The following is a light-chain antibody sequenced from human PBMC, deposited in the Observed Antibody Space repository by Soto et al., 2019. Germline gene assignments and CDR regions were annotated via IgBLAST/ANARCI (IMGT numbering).Light chain of an antibody. V-gene: IGLV2-14*03. CDR1: SSDIGGYNY. J-gene: IGLJ3*02. CDR2: DVS. Sequence: QSVLTQPASVSGSPGQSITISCTGTSSDIGGYNYVSWYQQHPGKAPKLMIFDVSNRPSGIYDRFSGSKSGNTAYLTISGLQTEDDADYYCSSYTSTSTWVFGGGTTVTVL. CDR3: SSYTSTSTWV.